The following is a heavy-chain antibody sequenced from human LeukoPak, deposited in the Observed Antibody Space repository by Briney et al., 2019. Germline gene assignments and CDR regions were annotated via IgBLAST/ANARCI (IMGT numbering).Heavy chain of an antibody. CDR3: ARHRNSIQPFGY. CDR1: SGSISSYY. D-gene: IGHD5-18*01. J-gene: IGHJ4*02. V-gene: IGHV4-59*08. CDR2: IYYSGST. Sequence: SETLSLTCTVSSGSISSYYWSWIRQPPGKGLEWIGYIYYSGSTNYNPSLKSRVTISVDTSKNQFSLKLSSVTAADTAVYYCARHRNSIQPFGYWGQGTLVTVSS.